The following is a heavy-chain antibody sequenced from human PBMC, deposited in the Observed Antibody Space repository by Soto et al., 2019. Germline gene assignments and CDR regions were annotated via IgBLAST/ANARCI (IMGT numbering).Heavy chain of an antibody. CDR3: ARDLDSPLSGVMDV. J-gene: IGHJ6*02. V-gene: IGHV3-21*01. CDR2: ISSSSSYI. Sequence: PGGSLRLSCAASGFTFSSYSMNWVRQAPGKGLEWVSSISSSSSYIYYADSVKGRFTISRDNAKNSLYLQMNSLKAEDTAVYYCARDLDSPLSGVMDVWGQGTTVTVYS. D-gene: IGHD2-8*01. CDR1: GFTFSSYS.